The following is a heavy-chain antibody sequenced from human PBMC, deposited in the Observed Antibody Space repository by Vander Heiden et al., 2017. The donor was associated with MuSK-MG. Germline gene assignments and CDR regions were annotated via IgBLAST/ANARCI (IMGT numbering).Heavy chain of an antibody. J-gene: IGHJ4*02. CDR1: GYSFTSYW. CDR2: IYPGDSDT. V-gene: IGHV5-51*01. CDR3: ASLPYGSGSYIWGLRY. Sequence: EVQLVQSGAEVKKPGESLKISCKGSGYSFTSYWIGWVRQLPGKGLEWLGIIYPGDSDTRYSPSFQGQVTISADKSISTAYLQWSSLKASDTAMYYCASLPYGSGSYIWGLRYWGQGTLVTVSS. D-gene: IGHD3-10*01.